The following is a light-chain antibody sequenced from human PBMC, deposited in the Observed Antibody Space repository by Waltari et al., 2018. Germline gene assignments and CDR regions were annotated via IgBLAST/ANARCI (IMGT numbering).Light chain of an antibody. CDR1: QSICTN. V-gene: IGKV3-15*01. CDR2: GAS. Sequence: EIVMTQSPATLSVSPGERATLSCRASQSICTNLAWYQQKPGQAPKLLLYGASTRATGIPARFSGSASGTEFTLTITSLQSEDFEVYYCHQYHNWPLTFGPGTRVDIK. J-gene: IGKJ3*01. CDR3: HQYHNWPLT.